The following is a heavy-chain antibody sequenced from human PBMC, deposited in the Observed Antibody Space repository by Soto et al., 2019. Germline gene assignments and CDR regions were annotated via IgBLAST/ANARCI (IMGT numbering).Heavy chain of an antibody. D-gene: IGHD6-13*01. CDR2: ISGSGGST. V-gene: IGHV3-23*01. CDR1: GFTFSSYA. J-gene: IGHJ4*02. CDR3: AKDLGYPGSSQPRGPFDY. Sequence: GGSLRLSCAASGFTFSSYAMSWVRQAPGKGLEWVSAISGSGGSTYYADSVKGRFTISRDNSKNTLYLQMNSLRAEDTAVYYCAKDLGYPGSSQPRGPFDYWGQGTLVTVSS.